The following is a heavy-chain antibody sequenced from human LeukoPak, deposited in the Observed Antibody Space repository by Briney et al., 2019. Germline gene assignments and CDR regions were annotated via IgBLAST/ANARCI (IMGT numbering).Heavy chain of an antibody. CDR2: IYPGNSDT. V-gene: IGHV5-51*01. D-gene: IGHD3-22*01. J-gene: IGHJ5*02. CDR3: ARQFGRGPVYYYGSSGYTLDWFDP. CDR1: GYIFTSYW. Sequence: GESLKISCKGSGYIFTSYWIGWVRQIPGEGLEWMGIIYPGNSDTRYSPSCQGQVNIYAAKSISNAFLEWRSLKASDTAMYYCARQFGRGPVYYYGSSGYTLDWFDPWGQGTLVTVSS.